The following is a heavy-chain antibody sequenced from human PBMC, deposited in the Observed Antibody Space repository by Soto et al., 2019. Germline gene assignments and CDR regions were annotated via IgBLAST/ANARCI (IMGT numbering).Heavy chain of an antibody. Sequence: QLQLQESGPGLVKPSETLSLTCTVSGGSISSSSYYWGWIRQPPGKGLEWIGSIYYSGSTYYNPSLKSRVTISVDTSKNQFSLKLSSVTAADTAVYYCATTRLGPYCSGGSCWGYWGQGTLVTVSS. CDR2: IYYSGST. J-gene: IGHJ4*02. CDR3: ATTRLGPYCSGGSCWGY. V-gene: IGHV4-39*01. D-gene: IGHD2-15*01. CDR1: GGSISSSSYY.